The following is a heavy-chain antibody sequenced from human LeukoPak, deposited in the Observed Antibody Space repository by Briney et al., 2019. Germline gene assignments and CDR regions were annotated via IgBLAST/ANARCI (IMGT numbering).Heavy chain of an antibody. CDR1: GGSISSYY. CDR3: ARARVVVVPAAPRRDYYYYYMDV. D-gene: IGHD2-2*01. V-gene: IGHV4-4*07. Sequence: SETLSLTCTVSGGSISSYYWSWIRQPAGKGLEWIGRIYTSGSTNYNPSLKSRVTMSVDTSKNQFSLKLSSVTAADTAVYYCARARVVVVPAAPRRDYYYYYMDVWGKGTTVTVSS. CDR2: IYTSGST. J-gene: IGHJ6*03.